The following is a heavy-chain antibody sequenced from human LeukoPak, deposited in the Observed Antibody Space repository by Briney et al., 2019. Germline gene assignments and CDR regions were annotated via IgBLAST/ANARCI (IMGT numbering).Heavy chain of an antibody. CDR3: ARQPDDFSGWNNGQDFFDY. V-gene: IGHV3-23*01. Sequence: GGSLRLSCAASGFTFSSYAMSWVRQAPGKGLEWVSGISGRGSSTYYADSVKGRFTISRDNSKNTLYLQMNSLRAEDTAVYYCARQPDDFSGWNNGQDFFDYWGQGTLVTVSS. CDR2: ISGRGSST. D-gene: IGHD6-19*01. J-gene: IGHJ4*02. CDR1: GFTFSSYA.